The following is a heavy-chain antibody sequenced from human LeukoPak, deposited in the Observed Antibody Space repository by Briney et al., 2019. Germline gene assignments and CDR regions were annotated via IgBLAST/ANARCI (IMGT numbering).Heavy chain of an antibody. D-gene: IGHD3-10*01. CDR2: ITGSGGNT. CDR1: GFIFSSYS. J-gene: IGHJ4*02. Sequence: GGSLRLSCAVSGFIFSSYSMSWVRKAPGKGLEWVSVITGSGGNTYYADSVKGRFTISRDNSKNTLYLQMNSLRAEDTAVYYCAKVLYGSGSYSYWGQGTLVTVFS. V-gene: IGHV3-23*01. CDR3: AKVLYGSGSYSY.